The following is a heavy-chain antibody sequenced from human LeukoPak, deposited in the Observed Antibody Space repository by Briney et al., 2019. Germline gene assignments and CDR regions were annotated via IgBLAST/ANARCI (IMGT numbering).Heavy chain of an antibody. CDR2: IIPIFGTA. Sequence: ASAKVSCKASGGTFSSYAISWVRQAPGQGLEWMGGIIPIFGTANYAQKFQGRVTITADESTSTAYMELSSLRSEDTAVYYCARGRPRIAVAGTRLFFDYWGQGTLVTVSS. D-gene: IGHD6-19*01. CDR1: GGTFSSYA. J-gene: IGHJ4*02. CDR3: ARGRPRIAVAGTRLFFDY. V-gene: IGHV1-69*01.